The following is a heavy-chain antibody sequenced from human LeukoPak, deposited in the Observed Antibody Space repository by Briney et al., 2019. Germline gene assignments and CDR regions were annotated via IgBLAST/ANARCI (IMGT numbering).Heavy chain of an antibody. CDR1: GFTFSSYW. CDR2: IKQDGSEK. J-gene: IGHJ4*02. CDR3: ARDSGETYYDILTGYQY. D-gene: IGHD3-9*01. V-gene: IGHV3-7*01. Sequence: GGSLRLSCAPSGFTFSSYWMSWVRQAPGKGLEWVANIKQDGSEKYYVDSVKGRFTISRDNAKNSLYLQMNSLRAEDTAVYYCARDSGETYYDILTGYQYWGQGTLVTVSS.